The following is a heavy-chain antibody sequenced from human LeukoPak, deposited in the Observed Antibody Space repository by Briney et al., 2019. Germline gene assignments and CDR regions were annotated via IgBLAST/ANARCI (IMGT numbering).Heavy chain of an antibody. CDR3: AKGGYYDFWSDEVSYYFDY. J-gene: IGHJ4*02. D-gene: IGHD3-3*01. CDR1: GFTFSSYA. Sequence: GGALRLSCAASGFTFSSYAMSWVREAPGEGLEWVSAISGSGGSTYYADSVKGRFTISRDNSKNTLYLQMNSLRAEDTAVYYCAKGGYYDFWSDEVSYYFDYWGQGTLVTVSS. V-gene: IGHV3-23*01. CDR2: ISGSGGST.